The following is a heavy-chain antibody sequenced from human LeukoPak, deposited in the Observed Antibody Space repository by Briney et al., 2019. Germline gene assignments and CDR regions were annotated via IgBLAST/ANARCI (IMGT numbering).Heavy chain of an antibody. V-gene: IGHV3-48*04. CDR2: ISSSSSTI. Sequence: GGSLRLSCAASGFTFSSYSMNWVRQAPGKGLEWISYISSSSSTIYYADSVKGRFTISRDNAKNSLYLQMNSLRAEDTAVYYCARVSVRYDSSGYYGLGDWGQGTLVTVSS. CDR1: GFTFSSYS. D-gene: IGHD3-22*01. J-gene: IGHJ4*02. CDR3: ARVSVRYDSSGYYGLGD.